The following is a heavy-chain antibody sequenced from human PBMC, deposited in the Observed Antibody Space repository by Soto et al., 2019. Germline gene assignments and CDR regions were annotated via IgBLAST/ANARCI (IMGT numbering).Heavy chain of an antibody. CDR2: IYYSGSA. J-gene: IGHJ6*02. CDR3: ARVSYYGMDV. V-gene: IGHV4-59*01. Sequence: SETLSLTCAVYGGSFSGYYWSWIRQPPGKGLEWIGYIYYSGSANYNPSLKSRVTISVDTSKNQFSLKLSSVTAADTAVYYCARVSYYGMDVWGQGTTVTVSS. CDR1: GGSFSGYY.